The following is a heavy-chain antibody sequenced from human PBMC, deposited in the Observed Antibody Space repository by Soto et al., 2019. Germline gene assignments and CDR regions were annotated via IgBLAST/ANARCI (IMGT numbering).Heavy chain of an antibody. Sequence: SETLSLTCAVYGGSFSGYYWSWIRQPPGKGLEWIGEINHSGSTNYNPSLKSRVTIPVDTSKNQSSLKLSSVTAADTAVYYCASHRPFSRYGSGSRQHVDIRGEGKMGT. V-gene: IGHV4-34*01. D-gene: IGHD3-10*01. CDR1: GGSFSGYY. J-gene: IGHJ3*02. CDR2: INHSGST. CDR3: ASHRPFSRYGSGSRQHVDI.